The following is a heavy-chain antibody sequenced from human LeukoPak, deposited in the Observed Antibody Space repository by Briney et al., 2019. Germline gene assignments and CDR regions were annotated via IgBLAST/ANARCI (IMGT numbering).Heavy chain of an antibody. D-gene: IGHD3-22*01. CDR2: ISAYNGNT. V-gene: IGHV1-18*01. Sequence: ASVRVSCKTSGYTFSSYGINWLRQAPGQGLEWMGWISAYNGNTDYAQKLQGRVTMTTDTSTSTAYMELRSLRSDDTAVYYCARATEPFDSSGYDAFDIWGQGTVVTISS. J-gene: IGHJ3*02. CDR3: ARATEPFDSSGYDAFDI. CDR1: GYTFSSYG.